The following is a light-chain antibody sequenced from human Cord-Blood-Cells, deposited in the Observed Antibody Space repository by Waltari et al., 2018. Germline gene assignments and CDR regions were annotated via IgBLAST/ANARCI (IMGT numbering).Light chain of an antibody. CDR3: CSYAGSYVV. Sequence: QSALTQPRSVSGSPGQSVTISCTGTSSDVGGSNYASWYQQHPGKAPKLMIYDVSKRPSGVPDRFSGSKSGNTASLTISGLQAEDEADYYCCSYAGSYVVFGGGTKLTVL. CDR1: SSDVGGSNY. V-gene: IGLV2-11*01. J-gene: IGLJ2*01. CDR2: DVS.